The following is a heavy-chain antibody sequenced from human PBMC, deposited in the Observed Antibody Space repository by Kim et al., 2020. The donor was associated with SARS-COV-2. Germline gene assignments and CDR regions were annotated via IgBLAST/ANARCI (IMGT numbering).Heavy chain of an antibody. J-gene: IGHJ4*02. CDR3: TRQVDATHDY. D-gene: IGHD2-15*01. V-gene: IGHV3-73*01. Sequence: YGTAYAASVKGRFTISRDDSDNTAYLQMNSLKTEDTAVYFCTRQVDATHDYWGQGTLVTVSS. CDR2: YGT.